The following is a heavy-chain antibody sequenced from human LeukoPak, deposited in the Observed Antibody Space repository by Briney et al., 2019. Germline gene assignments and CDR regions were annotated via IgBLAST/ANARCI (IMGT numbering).Heavy chain of an antibody. D-gene: IGHD2-2*01. V-gene: IGHV4-39*07. CDR3: AREGDIVVVNWFDP. CDR1: GGSISSSSYY. J-gene: IGHJ5*02. Sequence: SETLSLTCTVSGGSISSSSYYWGWIRQPPGKGLEWIGSIYYSGSTYYNPSLKSRVTISVDTSKNQFSLKLSSVTAADTAVYYCAREGDIVVVNWFDPWGQGTLVTVSS. CDR2: IYYSGST.